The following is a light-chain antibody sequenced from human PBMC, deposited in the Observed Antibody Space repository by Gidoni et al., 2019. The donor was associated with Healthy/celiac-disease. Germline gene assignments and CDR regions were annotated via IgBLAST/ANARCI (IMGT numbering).Light chain of an antibody. J-gene: IGLJ3*02. Sequence: QSVLTQPPSASGTPGQGVTISCSGRSSNIGSNPVNWYQQLPGTAPKLLIYSNNQRPSGVPDRFSGSKSGTSASLAISGLQSEDEADYYCAAWDDSLNGWVFGGGTKLTVL. CDR2: SNN. V-gene: IGLV1-44*01. CDR3: AAWDDSLNGWV. CDR1: SSNIGSNP.